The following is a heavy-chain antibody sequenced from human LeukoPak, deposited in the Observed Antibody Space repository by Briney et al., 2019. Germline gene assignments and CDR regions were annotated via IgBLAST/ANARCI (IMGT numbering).Heavy chain of an antibody. J-gene: IGHJ4*02. CDR3: ARSLSYSSGWFYFDY. D-gene: IGHD6-19*01. Sequence: ASVKVSCEASGGTFSSYAISWVRQAPGQGLEWMGGIIPIFGTANYAQKFQGRVTITADESTSTAYMELSSLRSEDTAVYYCARSLSYSSGWFYFDYWGQGTLVTVSS. V-gene: IGHV1-69*13. CDR2: IIPIFGTA. CDR1: GGTFSSYA.